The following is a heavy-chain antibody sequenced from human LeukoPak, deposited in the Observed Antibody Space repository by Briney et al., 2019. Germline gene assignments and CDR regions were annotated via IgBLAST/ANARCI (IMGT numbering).Heavy chain of an antibody. Sequence: PSETLSLTCTVSGGSISSYYWSWIRQPPGKGLEWIGYIYYSGSTNYNPSLKSRVTISVDTSKNQFSLKLSSVTAADTAVYYCARVDSSGYYFDYWGQGTLVTVSS. CDR1: GGSISSYY. J-gene: IGHJ4*02. D-gene: IGHD3-22*01. V-gene: IGHV4-59*08. CDR2: IYYSGST. CDR3: ARVDSSGYYFDY.